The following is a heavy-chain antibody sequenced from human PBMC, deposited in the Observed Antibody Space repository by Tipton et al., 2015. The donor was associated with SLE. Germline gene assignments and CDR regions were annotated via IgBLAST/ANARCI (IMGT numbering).Heavy chain of an antibody. Sequence: TLSLTCTVSGGSISSGYYYWSWIRQPAGKGLEWIGRISTSGSTNYNPSLKSRVTISVDTSKNQFSLGLSSVTAADTAVYYCARDEYRYDGTGYHLLGHFDYWGQGTLVTVSS. D-gene: IGHD3-22*01. J-gene: IGHJ4*02. CDR3: ARDEYRYDGTGYHLLGHFDY. CDR1: GGSISSGYYY. V-gene: IGHV4-61*02. CDR2: ISTSGST.